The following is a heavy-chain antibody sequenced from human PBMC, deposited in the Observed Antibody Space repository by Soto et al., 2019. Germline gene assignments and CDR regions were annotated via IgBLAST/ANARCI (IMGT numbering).Heavy chain of an antibody. V-gene: IGHV5-51*01. J-gene: IGHJ6*02. CDR1: GYSFTSYW. Sequence: GESLKISCKASGYSFTSYWIGWVRQMPGKGLEWMGIIYPGDSDTRYSPSFQGQVTISADKSISTAYLQWSSLKASDTAMYYCARHTLPGTTDGGMDVWGQGTTVTV. D-gene: IGHD1-7*01. CDR2: IYPGDSDT. CDR3: ARHTLPGTTDGGMDV.